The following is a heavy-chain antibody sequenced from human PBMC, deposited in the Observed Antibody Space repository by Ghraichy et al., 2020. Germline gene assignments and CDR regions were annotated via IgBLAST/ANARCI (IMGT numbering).Heavy chain of an antibody. CDR2: ISASGST. V-gene: IGHV4-4*07. CDR1: GDSFTTSY. J-gene: IGHJ5*02. CDR3: ARDDLVGGGGRNWFHP. D-gene: IGHD3-16*01. Sequence: SETLSLTCTVSGDSFTTSYWTWIRQPAGKGLEWIGRISASGSTYQNPSLSSRISMSVDTSKNTFSLRLTSVTAADTAVYYCARDDLVGGGGRNWFHPWGQGRLVTVSS.